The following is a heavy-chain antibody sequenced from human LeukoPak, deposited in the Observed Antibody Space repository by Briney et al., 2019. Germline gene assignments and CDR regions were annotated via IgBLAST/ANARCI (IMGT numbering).Heavy chain of an antibody. CDR2: MNQDGSER. CDR3: ARGNNGALDI. Sequence: GGSLRLSCTASGLTFNSYWMDWVRQTPEKGLEWVANMNQDGSERNYVDSVKGRFTISRDSAENSLYLQMNSLRAEDTAVYYCARGNNGALDIWGQGTTVTVSS. CDR1: GLTFNSYW. V-gene: IGHV3-7*01. D-gene: IGHD2-8*01. J-gene: IGHJ3*02.